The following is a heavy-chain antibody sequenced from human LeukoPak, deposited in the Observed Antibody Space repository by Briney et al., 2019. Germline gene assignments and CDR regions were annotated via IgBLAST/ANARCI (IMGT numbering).Heavy chain of an antibody. J-gene: IGHJ5*02. CDR1: GFTFSSYG. D-gene: IGHD3-3*01. CDR3: AKEGNDFWTRTPPFLWFDP. V-gene: IGHV3-30*18. Sequence: PGRSLRLSCAASGFTFSSYGMHWVRQAPGKGLEWVAVISYDGSNKYYADSVKRRFTISRDNTKNTLYLQMNSLRAEDTVVYYCAKEGNDFWTRTPPFLWFDPWGQGTLVTVSS. CDR2: ISYDGSNK.